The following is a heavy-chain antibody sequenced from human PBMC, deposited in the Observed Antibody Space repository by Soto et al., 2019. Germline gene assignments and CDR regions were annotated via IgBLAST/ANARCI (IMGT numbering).Heavy chain of an antibody. D-gene: IGHD6-19*01. CDR1: GASISVYS. CDR3: ARSTDSSGWRFDS. Sequence: SETLSLTCTFSGASISVYSWSWIRQPPGKGLEWIGYIYYSGSTNYNPSLKSRVAISVDTSKNQFSLNLSSVTAADTAVYYCARSTDSSGWRFDSWGQGTQVTVSS. J-gene: IGHJ4*02. CDR2: IYYSGST. V-gene: IGHV4-59*01.